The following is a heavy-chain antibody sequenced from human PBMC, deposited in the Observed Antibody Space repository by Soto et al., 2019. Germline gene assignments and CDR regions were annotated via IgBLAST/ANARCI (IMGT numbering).Heavy chain of an antibody. CDR3: VRANKRSLSGSFSGTNPYYFAH. Sequence: EVRLVESGGTLVQPGRSLRLSCEGSGFMFGHYAMHWVRQAPGKGLEWVSGISWRSSSTAYADSVKGRFTISRDDAKNSLYLQMTTLGPEETAFYYCVRANKRSLSGSFSGTNPYYFAHWGQGALVSVSS. CDR1: GFMFGHYA. CDR2: ISWRSSST. V-gene: IGHV3-9*01. D-gene: IGHD1-26*01. J-gene: IGHJ4*02.